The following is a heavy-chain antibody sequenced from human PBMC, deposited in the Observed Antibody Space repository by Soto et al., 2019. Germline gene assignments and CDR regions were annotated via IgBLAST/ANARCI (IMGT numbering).Heavy chain of an antibody. CDR3: ASKSSGYQRGWFDP. Sequence: PSETLSLTCAVSGGSISSSNWWGWVRQPPGKGLEWIGEIYHRGSTNYNPSLKSRVTISVDKSKNQFSLRLSSVTAADTAVYYCASKSSGYQRGWFDPWGQGTLVTVSS. V-gene: IGHV4-4*02. D-gene: IGHD3-22*01. CDR1: GGSISSSNW. CDR2: IYHRGST. J-gene: IGHJ5*02.